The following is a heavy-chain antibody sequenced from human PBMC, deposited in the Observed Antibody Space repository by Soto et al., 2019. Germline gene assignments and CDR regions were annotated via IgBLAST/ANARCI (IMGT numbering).Heavy chain of an antibody. CDR2: ISGSGGST. Sequence: GGSLRLSCAASGFTFSSYAMSWVRQAPGKGLEWVSAISGSGGSTYYADSVKGRFTISRDNSKNTLYLQMNSLRAEDTAVYYCAKDRGYSYGTSPFDYWGQGTLVTVSS. D-gene: IGHD5-18*01. CDR1: GFTFSSYA. J-gene: IGHJ4*02. V-gene: IGHV3-23*01. CDR3: AKDRGYSYGTSPFDY.